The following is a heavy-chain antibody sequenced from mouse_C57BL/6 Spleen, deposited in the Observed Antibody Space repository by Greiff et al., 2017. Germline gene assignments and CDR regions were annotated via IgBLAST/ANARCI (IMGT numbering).Heavy chain of an antibody. D-gene: IGHD1-1*01. V-gene: IGHV2-2*01. CDR2: IWSGGST. CDR1: GFSLTSYG. J-gene: IGHJ3*01. CDR3: ARNEDYYGSSRFAY. Sequence: VKLQESGPGLVQPSQSLSITCTVSGFSLTSYGVHWVRQSPGKGLEWLGVIWSGGSTDYNAAFISRLSISKDNSKSQVFFKMNSLQADDTAIYYCARNEDYYGSSRFAYWGQGTLVTVSA.